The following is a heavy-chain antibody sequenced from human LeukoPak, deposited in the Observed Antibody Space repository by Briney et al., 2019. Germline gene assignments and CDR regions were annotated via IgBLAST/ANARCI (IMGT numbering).Heavy chain of an antibody. CDR2: IHHLGNT. CDR3: ARSPPYVYSYGYGGRDRYFDY. J-gene: IGHJ4*02. V-gene: IGHV4-4*02. D-gene: IGHD5-18*01. Sequence: SSETLSLTCSVSGVSLIGNNWWTWVRQSPGKALEWIGEIHHLGNTNYNPSLKGRVSMSLDKSKNQFSLKLSAVTAADTAVYYCARSPPYVYSYGYGGRDRYFDYWGQGTLVTVSS. CDR1: GVSLIGNNW.